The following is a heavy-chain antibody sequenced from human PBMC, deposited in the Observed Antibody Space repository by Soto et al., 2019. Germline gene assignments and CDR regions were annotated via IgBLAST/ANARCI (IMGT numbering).Heavy chain of an antibody. Sequence: PGGSLRLSCAASGFTFSSYGMHWVRQAPGKGLEWVAVISYDGSNKYYADSVKGRFTISRDNSKNTLYLQMNSLRAEDTAVYYCAKDGDILTGVFDYWGQGTLVTVSS. D-gene: IGHD3-9*01. CDR2: ISYDGSNK. CDR1: GFTFSSYG. J-gene: IGHJ4*02. V-gene: IGHV3-30*18. CDR3: AKDGDILTGVFDY.